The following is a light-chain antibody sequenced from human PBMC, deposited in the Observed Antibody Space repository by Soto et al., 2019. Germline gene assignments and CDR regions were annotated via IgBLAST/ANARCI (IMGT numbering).Light chain of an antibody. Sequence: EIVLTQSPATLSVSPGETATLYCRASHSLNTDLAWYQQKPGQAPRLLIFGASHRAPDIPDRFSGSGSGTDFTLTISRLEPEDFAVYYCQQYGSSIQTFGQGTKVDIK. J-gene: IGKJ1*01. CDR3: QQYGSSIQT. CDR2: GAS. V-gene: IGKV3-20*01. CDR1: HSLNTD.